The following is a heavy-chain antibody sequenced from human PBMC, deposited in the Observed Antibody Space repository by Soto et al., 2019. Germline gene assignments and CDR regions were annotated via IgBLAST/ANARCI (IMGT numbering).Heavy chain of an antibody. V-gene: IGHV4-61*05. Sequence: SETLSLTCTVSGGSISSSSYYWGWIRQPPGKGLEWIGYVYYSGSTNYNPSLESRVTISVDTSKNQFSLKLSSVTAADTAVYYCARVSRDAYNPRPDYFDYWGQGTQVTVSS. CDR3: ARVSRDAYNPRPDYFDY. CDR2: VYYSGST. CDR1: GGSISSSSYY. D-gene: IGHD1-1*01. J-gene: IGHJ4*02.